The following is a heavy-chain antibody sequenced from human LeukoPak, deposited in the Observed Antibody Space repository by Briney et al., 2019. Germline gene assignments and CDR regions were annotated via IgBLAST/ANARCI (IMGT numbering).Heavy chain of an antibody. CDR1: GGTFSSYA. CDR3: AREYCSGGSCHDY. CDR2: IIPIFGTA. J-gene: IGHJ4*02. V-gene: IGHV1-69*05. D-gene: IGHD2-15*01. Sequence: SVKVPCKASGGTFSSYAISWVRQAPGQGLEWMGRIIPIFGTANYAQKFQGRVTITTDESTSTAYMELSSLRSEDTAVYYCAREYCSGGSCHDYWGQGTLVTVSS.